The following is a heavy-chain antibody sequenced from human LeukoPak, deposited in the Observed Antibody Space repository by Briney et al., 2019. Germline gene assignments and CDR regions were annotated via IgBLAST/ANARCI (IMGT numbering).Heavy chain of an antibody. CDR3: PTLPGVAAPVYYVMDV. CDR1: GFTFSSYS. CDR2: ISSSSSYI. D-gene: IGHD6-13*01. V-gene: IGHV3-21*01. J-gene: IGHJ6*02. Sequence: GGSLRLSCAASGFTFSSYSMIWVRQAPGKGLEWVSSISSSSSYIYYADSVKGRFTISRDNAKNSPYLQMNSLRAEDTAVYYCPTLPGVAAPVYYVMDVWGQRTTVTL.